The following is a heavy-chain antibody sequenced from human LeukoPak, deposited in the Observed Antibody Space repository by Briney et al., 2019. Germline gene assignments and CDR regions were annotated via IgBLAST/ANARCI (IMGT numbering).Heavy chain of an antibody. CDR2: VYYTGST. V-gene: IGHV4-39*01. D-gene: IGHD3-9*01. CDR1: GASVSDSLSY. Sequence: PSEPLSLTCTVSGASVSDSLSYWGWVRKPPGKGLEWVANVYYTGSTYYNPSLKSQVTMSVDTSKNQFSLKMTSVTAADTAIYYCARLTKGRYFDYIFAFWGQGILVTVSS. J-gene: IGHJ4*02. CDR3: ARLTKGRYFDYIFAF.